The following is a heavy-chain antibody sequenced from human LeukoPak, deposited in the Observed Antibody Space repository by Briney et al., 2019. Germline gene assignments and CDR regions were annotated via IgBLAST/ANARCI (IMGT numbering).Heavy chain of an antibody. CDR1: GGSFSGYY. CDR2: INNSGST. D-gene: IGHD3-10*01. J-gene: IGHJ4*02. CDR3: AIDPTYYYGSGSDY. V-gene: IGHV4-34*01. Sequence: SEPLSLPCDVYGGSFSGYYWSWIRQPPGKGLEWMGEINNSGSTNYNPSFKSRVNIKEDKSKNQFSLKLRSVTAADTAVYYWAIDPTYYYGSGSDYWGQGTLVTVSS.